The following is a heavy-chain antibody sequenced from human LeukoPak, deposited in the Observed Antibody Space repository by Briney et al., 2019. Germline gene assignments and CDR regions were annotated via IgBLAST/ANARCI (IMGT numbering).Heavy chain of an antibody. J-gene: IGHJ6*03. V-gene: IGHV4-4*07. CDR2: IYTSGST. D-gene: IGHD3-22*01. Sequence: SETLSLTCTVSGGSISSYYWSWIRQPAGKGLEWIGRIYTSGSTNSNPSLKSRVTMSVVTSKNQYSLKLSSVTAADTAVYYCARTSGYPPYYYYMDVWGKGTTVTVSS. CDR1: GGSISSYY. CDR3: ARTSGYPPYYYYMDV.